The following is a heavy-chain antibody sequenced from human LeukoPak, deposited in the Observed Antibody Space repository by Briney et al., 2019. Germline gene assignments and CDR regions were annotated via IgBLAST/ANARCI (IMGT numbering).Heavy chain of an antibody. Sequence: PSETLSLTCAVYGGPFSGYYWSWIRQPPGKGLEWIGEINHSGTTNYNPSLNSRVTISVDTSKNQFSLKLSSVTAADTAAYFCARLDGWGLDFDSWGQGTLVVVSS. D-gene: IGHD1-1*01. CDR2: INHSGTT. CDR1: GGPFSGYY. CDR3: ARLDGWGLDFDS. V-gene: IGHV4-34*01. J-gene: IGHJ4*02.